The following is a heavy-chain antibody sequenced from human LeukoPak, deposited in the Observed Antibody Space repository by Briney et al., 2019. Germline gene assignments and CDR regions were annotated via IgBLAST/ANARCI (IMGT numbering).Heavy chain of an antibody. D-gene: IGHD3-16*01. V-gene: IGHV4-59*08. Sequence: PSETLSLTCTVSGGSISSSYWSSIRQPPGKGLEWIGYIYYSGSTNYNPSLKSRVTISVDTSKNQFSLKLSSVTAADTAVYYCAGGGYYYYYYMDVWGKGTTVTVSS. CDR2: IYYSGST. J-gene: IGHJ6*03. CDR3: AGGGYYYYYYMDV. CDR1: GGSISSSY.